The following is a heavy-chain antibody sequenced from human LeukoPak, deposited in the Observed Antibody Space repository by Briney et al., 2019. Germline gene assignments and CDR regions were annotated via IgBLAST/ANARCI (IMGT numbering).Heavy chain of an antibody. J-gene: IGHJ3*02. D-gene: IGHD4-17*01. V-gene: IGHV1-58*02. CDR1: GFTFTSSA. Sequence: EASVKVSRKASGFTFTSSAMQWVRQARGQRLEWIGWIVVGSGNTNYAQKFQERVTITRDMSTSTAYMELSSLRAEDTAVYYCARDWYGDPNMLGNDAFDIWGQGTMVTVSS. CDR2: IVVGSGNT. CDR3: ARDWYGDPNMLGNDAFDI.